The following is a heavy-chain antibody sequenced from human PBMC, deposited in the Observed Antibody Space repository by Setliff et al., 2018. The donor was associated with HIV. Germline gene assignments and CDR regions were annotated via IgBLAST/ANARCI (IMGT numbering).Heavy chain of an antibody. V-gene: IGHV3-48*01. CDR1: GFTFSSYS. J-gene: IGHJ3*02. Sequence: GGSLRLSCAASGFTFSSYSMNWVRQAPGKGLQWVSYISSSSNTKYYADSVKGRFTISRDNAKNSLYLQMNSLRAEDTAVYYCARSLYDSSMNVIWGQGTMVTVS. CDR3: ARSLYDSSMNVI. D-gene: IGHD3-22*01. CDR2: ISSSSNTK.